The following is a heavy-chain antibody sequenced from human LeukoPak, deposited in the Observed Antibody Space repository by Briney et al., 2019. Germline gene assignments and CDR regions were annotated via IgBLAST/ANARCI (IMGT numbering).Heavy chain of an antibody. CDR2: ISSSSSYI. Sequence: GGSLRLSCAASGFTFSSYSMNWVRQAPGKGLEWVSSISSSSSYIYYADSVRGRFTISRDNAKNSLYLQMNSLRAEDTAVYYCAALSSGPTDYWGQGTLVTVSS. V-gene: IGHV3-21*01. J-gene: IGHJ4*02. CDR3: AALSSGPTDY. D-gene: IGHD1-26*01. CDR1: GFTFSSYS.